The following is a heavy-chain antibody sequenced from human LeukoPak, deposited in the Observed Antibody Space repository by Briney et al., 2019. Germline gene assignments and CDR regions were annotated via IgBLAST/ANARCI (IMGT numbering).Heavy chain of an antibody. J-gene: IGHJ5*02. CDR2: IYYSGSS. V-gene: IGHV4-59*01. Sequence: PSETLSLTCTVSGGSIRRYYWSWIRQPPGKGLEWVGCIYYSGSSTYNPSLKSRVTISVDTSKNHFSLKLSSVTAADTAVYYCARADYFYDGGGYYWFDPWGQGTLVTVSS. D-gene: IGHD3-22*01. CDR3: ARADYFYDGGGYYWFDP. CDR1: GGSIRRYY.